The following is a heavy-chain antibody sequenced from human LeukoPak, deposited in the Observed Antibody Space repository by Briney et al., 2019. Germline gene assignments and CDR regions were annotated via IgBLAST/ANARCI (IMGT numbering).Heavy chain of an antibody. Sequence: SETLSLTCAVYGGSFSGYYWSWIRKPPGKGLEWIGEINHSGSTNYNPSLKSRVTISGDTSKHHFSLALRSVTAADTAVYYCAISGNYFSRDAFDIWGQGTMVTVSS. CDR3: AISGNYFSRDAFDI. CDR1: GGSFSGYY. D-gene: IGHD1-26*01. CDR2: INHSGST. J-gene: IGHJ3*02. V-gene: IGHV4-34*01.